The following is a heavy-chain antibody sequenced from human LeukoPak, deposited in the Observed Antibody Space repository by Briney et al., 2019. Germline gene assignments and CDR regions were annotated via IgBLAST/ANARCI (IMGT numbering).Heavy chain of an antibody. CDR2: ISGSGGST. CDR3: AKDSPYYYDSSGYYFDAFDI. J-gene: IGHJ3*02. V-gene: IGHV3-23*01. CDR1: GFTFSSYA. Sequence: GGSLGLSCVASGFTFSSYAMSWVRQAPGKGLEWVSTISGSGGSTYYADSVKGRFTISRDNSKNTLYLQMNSLRAEDTAVYYCAKDSPYYYDSSGYYFDAFDIWGHGTMVTVSS. D-gene: IGHD3-22*01.